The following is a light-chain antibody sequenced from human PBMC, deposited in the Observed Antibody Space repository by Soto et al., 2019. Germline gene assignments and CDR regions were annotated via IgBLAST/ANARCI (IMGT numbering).Light chain of an antibody. CDR3: CSFAGSYTPDV. V-gene: IGLV2-11*01. J-gene: IGLJ1*01. Sequence: QSALTQPRSVSGSPGQSVTISCAGTSSDVGHYNFVSWYQQHPGKAPKLMIYDVTQRPSGVPDRFSGSKAGNTASLTISGLQAEDEADYYCCSFAGSYTPDVFGTGTKLTVL. CDR1: SSDVGHYNF. CDR2: DVT.